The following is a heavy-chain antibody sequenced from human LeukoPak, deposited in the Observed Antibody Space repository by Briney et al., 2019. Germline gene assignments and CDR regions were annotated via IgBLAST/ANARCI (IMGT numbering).Heavy chain of an antibody. Sequence: PGGSLRLSCAASGFTFSSYAMTWVRQAPGKGLEWVSGISGSGGNTYYADSVKGRFTISRDNSKNTLYLQMNSLRAEDTAVYYCARSGDLNYDYVWGSFRYPVIDYWGQGTLVTVSS. CDR1: GFTFSSYA. J-gene: IGHJ4*02. CDR2: ISGSGGNT. D-gene: IGHD3-16*02. CDR3: ARSGDLNYDYVWGSFRYPVIDY. V-gene: IGHV3-23*01.